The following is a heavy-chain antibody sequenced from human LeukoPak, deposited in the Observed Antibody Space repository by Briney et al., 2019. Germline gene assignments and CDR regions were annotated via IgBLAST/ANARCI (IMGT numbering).Heavy chain of an antibody. D-gene: IGHD3-16*01. J-gene: IGHJ4*02. CDR2: TNSDGTIT. CDR1: GFAFNAYG. V-gene: IGHV3-74*03. CDR3: ARDPPSAYTSPRFYFDY. Sequence: PGGSLRLSCAASGFAFNAYGMHWVRQAPGKGLVWVSRTNSDGTITTSEDYVPGRFTISRANSTNTLYLQMNSLRVEDTAVYYCARDPPSAYTSPRFYFDYWGQGTLVTVSS.